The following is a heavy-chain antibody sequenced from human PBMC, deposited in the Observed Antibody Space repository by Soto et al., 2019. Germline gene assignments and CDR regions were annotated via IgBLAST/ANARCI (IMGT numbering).Heavy chain of an antibody. D-gene: IGHD2-2*01. Sequence: LSLTCSVSGDSISKTTSYWGWIRQPPGKGLEWIGTIYHSGSTYYNPSLMSRVTLSIDKSKNQFSLKLNSVTAADTAVYYCARRVGSCSGTSCNGWFDPWGQGTLVTVSS. V-gene: IGHV4-39*01. J-gene: IGHJ5*02. CDR3: ARRVGSCSGTSCNGWFDP. CDR2: IYHSGST. CDR1: GDSISKTTSY.